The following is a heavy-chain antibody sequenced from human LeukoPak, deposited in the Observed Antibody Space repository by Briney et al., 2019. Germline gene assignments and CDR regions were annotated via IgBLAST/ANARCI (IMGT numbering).Heavy chain of an antibody. D-gene: IGHD5-12*01. V-gene: IGHV3-23*01. Sequence: GGSLRLSCAGSGFIFSSYAMSWVRQAPGKGLEWVSTIGGSGGSTNYADSVKGRFTISRDNSKNTLYLQMNSLRAEDTAVYYCAKGNPDSGYADFDYWGQGTLVTVSS. CDR1: GFIFSSYA. CDR2: IGGSGGST. CDR3: AKGNPDSGYADFDY. J-gene: IGHJ4*02.